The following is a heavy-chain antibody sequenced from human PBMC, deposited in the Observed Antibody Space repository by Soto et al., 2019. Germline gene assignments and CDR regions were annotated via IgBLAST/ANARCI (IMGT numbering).Heavy chain of an antibody. Sequence: ASVKVSCKASGYTFPHYYMHWVRQAPGQGLEWMGIIYPSGGSTRNAQKFQGRVTMTRDTSTSTVYMELSSLRSEDTAVYYCARDFSGPMDYWGRGTLVTVSS. CDR2: IYPSGGST. J-gene: IGHJ4*02. D-gene: IGHD3-10*01. CDR1: GYTFPHYY. CDR3: ARDFSGPMDY. V-gene: IGHV1-46*01.